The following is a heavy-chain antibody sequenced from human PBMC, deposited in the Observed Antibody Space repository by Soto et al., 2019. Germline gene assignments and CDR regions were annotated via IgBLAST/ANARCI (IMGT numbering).Heavy chain of an antibody. CDR3: ARIGMIVAFHHFYYFDY. CDR2: ISSSSSYI. CDR1: GFTFSSYS. J-gene: IGHJ4*02. V-gene: IGHV3-21*01. D-gene: IGHD3-22*01. Sequence: EVQLVESGGGLVKPGGSLRLSCAASGFTFSSYSMNWVRQAPGKGLEWVSSISSSSSYIYYADSVKGRFTISRDNAKNSLYLQMNSLRAEDTAVYYCARIGMIVAFHHFYYFDYWGQGTLVTVSS.